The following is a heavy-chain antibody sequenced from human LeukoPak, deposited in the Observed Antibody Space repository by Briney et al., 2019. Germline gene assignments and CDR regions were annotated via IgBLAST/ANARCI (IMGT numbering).Heavy chain of an antibody. D-gene: IGHD3-3*01. CDR2: IRYDGSNK. CDR3: AKDRLTYYDFWSGYYSDAFDI. CDR1: GFTFSSYG. V-gene: IGHV3-30*02. Sequence: SGGSLRLSCAASGFTFSSYGMHWVRQAPGKGLEWVAFIRYDGSNKYYADSVKGRFTISRDNSKNTLYLQMNSLRAEDTAVYYCAKDRLTYYDFWSGYYSDAFDIWGQGTMVTVSS. J-gene: IGHJ3*02.